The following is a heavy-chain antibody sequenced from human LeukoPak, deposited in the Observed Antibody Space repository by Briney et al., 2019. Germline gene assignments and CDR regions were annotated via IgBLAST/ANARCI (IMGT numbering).Heavy chain of an antibody. Sequence: GGSLRHSCAASGFTFSSYAMSWVRQATGMVLQCVSAFGGSRGSTYYADSVKGRFTISRDNSKNTLYLQMNSLRAEDTAVYYCAKDFYYYDSSGYYGYNWFDPWGQGTLVTVSS. CDR2: FGGSRGST. V-gene: IGHV3-23*01. CDR3: AKDFYYYDSSGYYGYNWFDP. J-gene: IGHJ5*02. CDR1: GFTFSSYA. D-gene: IGHD3-22*01.